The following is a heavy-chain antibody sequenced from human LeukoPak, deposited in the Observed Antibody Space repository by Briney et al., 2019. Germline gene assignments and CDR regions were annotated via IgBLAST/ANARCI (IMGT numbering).Heavy chain of an antibody. V-gene: IGHV4-34*01. CDR2: INHSGST. CDR3: ATNRIAVAGDYFDY. D-gene: IGHD6-19*01. CDR1: GGSLSGYY. J-gene: IGHJ4*02. Sequence: PSETLSLTCGVYGGSLSGYYWSWIRQPPEKGLEWIGEINHSGSTNYNPSLKSRVTILVDTSKNQFSLKLSSVTAADTAVYYCATNRIAVAGDYFDYWGQGTLVTVSS.